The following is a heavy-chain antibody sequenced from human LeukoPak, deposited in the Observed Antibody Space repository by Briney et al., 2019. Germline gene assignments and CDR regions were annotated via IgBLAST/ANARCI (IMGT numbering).Heavy chain of an antibody. CDR2: ISSSSSYI. CDR3: VAYYYDSSGYYDY. CDR1: GFTFSSYS. D-gene: IGHD3-22*01. V-gene: IGHV3-21*01. J-gene: IGHJ4*02. Sequence: PGGSLRLSCAASGFTFSSYSMNWVRQAPGKGLEWVSSISSSSSYIYYADSVKGRFTISRDNAKNSLYLQMSSLRAEDTAVYYCVAYYYDSSGYYDYWGQGTLVTVSS.